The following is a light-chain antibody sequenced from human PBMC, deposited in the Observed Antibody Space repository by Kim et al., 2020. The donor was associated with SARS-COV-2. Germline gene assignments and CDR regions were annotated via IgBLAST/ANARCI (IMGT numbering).Light chain of an antibody. Sequence: QSVLTQPPSVSGAPGQSVTIPCTGSSSNIGADYDVHWYQQLPGTAPKLLIYGYNNRPSGVPDRFSGSKSGTSASLAITGLQAEDEADYFCQSYDNRLSGDICGTATKVTVL. V-gene: IGLV1-40*01. J-gene: IGLJ1*01. CDR2: GYN. CDR3: QSYDNRLSGDI. CDR1: SSNIGADYD.